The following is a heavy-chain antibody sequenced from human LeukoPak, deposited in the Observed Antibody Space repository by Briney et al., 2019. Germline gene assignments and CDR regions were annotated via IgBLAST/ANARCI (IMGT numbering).Heavy chain of an antibody. CDR3: ARAIRSPSRSYRYIHYYMDV. J-gene: IGHJ6*03. Sequence: SETLSLTCAVYGGSFSGYYWSWIRQPPGKGLEWIGEINHSGSTNYNPSLKSRVTISVDTSKNQFSLKLSSVTAADTAVYYCARAIRSPSRSYRYIHYYMDVWGKGTTVTVSS. V-gene: IGHV4-34*01. CDR2: INHSGST. D-gene: IGHD3-16*02. CDR1: GGSFSGYY.